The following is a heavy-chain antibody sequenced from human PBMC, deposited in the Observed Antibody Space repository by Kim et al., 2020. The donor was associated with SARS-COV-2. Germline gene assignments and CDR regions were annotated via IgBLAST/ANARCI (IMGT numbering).Heavy chain of an antibody. CDR1: GYTFTSYA. CDR3: ARDSYYDIFRYYYYYMDV. J-gene: IGHJ6*03. V-gene: IGHV1-3*01. D-gene: IGHD3-9*01. CDR2: INAGNGIT. Sequence: ASVKVSCKASGYTFTSYAMHWVRQAPGQRLEWMGWINAGNGITKYSQKFQGRVTITRDTSANTAYMELSSLRSEDTAVYYCARDSYYDIFRYYYYYMDVW.